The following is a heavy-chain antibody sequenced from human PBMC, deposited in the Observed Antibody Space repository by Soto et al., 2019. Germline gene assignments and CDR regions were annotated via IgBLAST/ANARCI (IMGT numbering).Heavy chain of an antibody. CDR3: ARDRGRLGYFDY. Sequence: QVQLQESGPGLVKPSQTLSLTCTVSGGSITSGAYYWSWIRQHPGKGLEWIGHIYYSGSTDYNPSLKSRLTISGDASKNQFSLRLTSVTAADTAVYYCARDRGRLGYFDYWGQGSLVTVSS. D-gene: IGHD3-10*01. V-gene: IGHV4-31*03. CDR2: IYYSGST. CDR1: GGSITSGAYY. J-gene: IGHJ4*02.